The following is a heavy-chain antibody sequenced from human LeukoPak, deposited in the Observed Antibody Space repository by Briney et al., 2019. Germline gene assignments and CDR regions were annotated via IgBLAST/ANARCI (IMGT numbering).Heavy chain of an antibody. V-gene: IGHV3-21*01. J-gene: IGHJ4*02. D-gene: IGHD3-16*01. Sequence: PGGSLRLSCAASGFTFSSCSMNWVRQAPGKGLEWVSSISSSSSYIYYADSVKGRFTISRDNAKNSLYLQMNSLRAEDTAVYYCARDPKFGGGSTDYWGQGTLVTVSS. CDR2: ISSSSSYI. CDR1: GFTFSSCS. CDR3: ARDPKFGGGSTDY.